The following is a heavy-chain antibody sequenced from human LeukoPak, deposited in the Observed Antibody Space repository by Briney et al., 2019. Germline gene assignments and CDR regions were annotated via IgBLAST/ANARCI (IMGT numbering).Heavy chain of an antibody. V-gene: IGHV3-23*01. Sequence: GGSLRLSCAASGFTFSRYAMSWVRQAPGKGLEWVSAISGSGGSTYYSDSVKGRFTISRDTSKNTVSLQMNSLRAEDTAVYYCASWPGAWYGEDSWGQGTLVTVSS. CDR3: ASWPGAWYGEDS. CDR2: ISGSGGST. D-gene: IGHD3-10*01. J-gene: IGHJ4*02. CDR1: GFTFSRYA.